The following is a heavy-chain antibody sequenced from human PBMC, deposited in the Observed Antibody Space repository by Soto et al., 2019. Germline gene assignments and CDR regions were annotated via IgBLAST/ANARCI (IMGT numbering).Heavy chain of an antibody. D-gene: IGHD2-2*01. CDR3: ASRSPALDY. V-gene: IGHV3-33*01. J-gene: IGHJ4*02. Sequence: LRLSCAASGFTFRSYGMHWVRQAPGKGLEWVAVIWNDGSETYYADSVKGRFTISRDNSENTLYLQMNSLRVEDTAVYYCASRSPALDYWGQGTLVTVS. CDR1: GFTFRSYG. CDR2: IWNDGSET.